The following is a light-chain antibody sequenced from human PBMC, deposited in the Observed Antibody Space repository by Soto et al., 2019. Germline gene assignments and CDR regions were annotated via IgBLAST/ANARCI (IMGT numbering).Light chain of an antibody. V-gene: IGKV3-15*01. Sequence: ETVMTQSPATLSVSPGERATLSCRASQSVNSNLAWYQQKLGQAPRVLIFGASTRATGIPARFSGSGSGTEFSLTINSRQAEDFAVYYCQEYNPWPWTFGQGTKVEIK. CDR2: GAS. CDR3: QEYNPWPWT. J-gene: IGKJ1*01. CDR1: QSVNSN.